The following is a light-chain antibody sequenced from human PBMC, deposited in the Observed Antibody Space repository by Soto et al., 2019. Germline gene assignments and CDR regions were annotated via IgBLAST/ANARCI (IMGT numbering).Light chain of an antibody. CDR1: SSDVGGYNY. CDR2: EVT. V-gene: IGLV2-14*01. J-gene: IGLJ3*02. Sequence: QSALTQPASVSGSPGQSITISCTGTSSDVGGYNYVSWYQQHPGKAPKLIIYEVTNRLSGVSNRFSGSKSGNTASLTISGLQAEDEADYYCSSYTSSITRVFGGGTKVTVL. CDR3: SSYTSSITRV.